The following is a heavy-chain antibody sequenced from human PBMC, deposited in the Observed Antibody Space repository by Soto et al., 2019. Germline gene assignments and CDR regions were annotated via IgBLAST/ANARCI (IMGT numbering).Heavy chain of an antibody. D-gene: IGHD3-3*01. J-gene: IGHJ6*02. CDR3: TTGAGYDFWSGSPPYYYYGMDV. CDR2: IKSKTDGGTT. CDR1: GFTFSNAW. Sequence: SGGSLRLSCAASGFTFSNAWMSWVRQAPGKGLEWVGRIKSKTDGGTTDYAAPVKGRFTISRDDSKNTLYLQMNSLKTEDTAVYYCTTGAGYDFWSGSPPYYYYGMDVWGQGTTVTVSS. V-gene: IGHV3-15*01.